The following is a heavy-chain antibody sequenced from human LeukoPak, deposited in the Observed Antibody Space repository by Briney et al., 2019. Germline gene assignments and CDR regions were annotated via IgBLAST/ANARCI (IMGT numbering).Heavy chain of an antibody. CDR3: ARGMAVAGNYYYYYGMDV. V-gene: IGHV6-1*01. D-gene: IGHD6-19*01. J-gene: IGHJ6*02. Sequence: SQTLSLTCAISGDSVSSNSAAWNWIRQSPSGGLEWLGRTYYRSKWYNDYAVSVKSRITINPDTSKNQFSLQLNSVTPEDTAVYYCARGMAVAGNYYYYYGMDVWGQGTTVTVSS. CDR2: TYYRSKWYN. CDR1: GDSVSSNSAA.